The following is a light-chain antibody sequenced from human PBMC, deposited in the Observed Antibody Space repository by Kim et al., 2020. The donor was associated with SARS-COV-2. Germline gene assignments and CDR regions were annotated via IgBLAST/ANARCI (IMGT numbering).Light chain of an antibody. CDR2: RAS. J-gene: IGKJ2*01. CDR3: QQYNSYSPYT. Sequence: DIQMTQSPSTLSASVGDRVTITCRASQSISGWLAWYQQRPGRAPKLLIYRASFLESGVPSRFSGSGSGTEFTLTISSLQPDDFATYYCQQYNSYSPYTFGQGTKLEI. V-gene: IGKV1-5*03. CDR1: QSISGW.